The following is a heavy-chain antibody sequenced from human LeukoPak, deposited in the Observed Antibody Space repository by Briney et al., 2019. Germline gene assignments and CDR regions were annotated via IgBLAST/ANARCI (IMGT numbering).Heavy chain of an antibody. J-gene: IGHJ6*03. D-gene: IGHD6-13*01. Sequence: GGSLRLSCAASRFTFSSYWMHWVRQAPGKGLVWVSRINSDGSSTSYADSVKGRFTISRDNAKNTLYLQMNSLRAEDTAVYYCARGPYSSSWYYYYYYMDVWGKGTTVTVSS. CDR3: ARGPYSSSWYYYYYYMDV. CDR1: RFTFSSYW. CDR2: INSDGSST. V-gene: IGHV3-74*01.